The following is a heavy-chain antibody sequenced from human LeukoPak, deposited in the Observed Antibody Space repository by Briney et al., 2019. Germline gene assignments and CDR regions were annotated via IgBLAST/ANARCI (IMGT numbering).Heavy chain of an antibody. CDR2: IYYSGST. CDR1: GGSISSSSYY. V-gene: IGHV4-39*01. Sequence: PSETLSLTCTVSGGSISSSSYYWGWIRQPPGKGLEWIGSIYYSGSTYYNPSLKSRVTISVDTSKNQFSLKLSSVTAADTAVYYCARGYSSGWYGAKRASRSWFDPWGQGTLVTVSS. D-gene: IGHD6-19*01. CDR3: ARGYSSGWYGAKRASRSWFDP. J-gene: IGHJ5*02.